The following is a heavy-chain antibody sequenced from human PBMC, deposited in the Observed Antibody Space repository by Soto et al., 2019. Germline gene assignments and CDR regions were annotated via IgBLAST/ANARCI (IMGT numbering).Heavy chain of an antibody. D-gene: IGHD2-15*01. V-gene: IGHV4-4*02. CDR1: GGSISSPNW. CDR3: AREEICNGVRCSNWFDP. CDR2: VFHTGSA. Sequence: PSETLSLTCGVSGGSISSPNWWIWARQSPGKGLEWIGEVFHTGSANYNPSFKSRVSLSLDRSNNQFSLKLTSVTAADTAVYFCAREEICNGVRCSNWFDPWGRGTLVTVSS. J-gene: IGHJ5*02.